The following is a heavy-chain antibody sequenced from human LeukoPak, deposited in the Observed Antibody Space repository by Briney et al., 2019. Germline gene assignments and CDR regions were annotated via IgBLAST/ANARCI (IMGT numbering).Heavy chain of an antibody. J-gene: IGHJ4*02. CDR2: IYYSGST. D-gene: IGHD5-18*01. CDR1: GGSVNSGSYY. V-gene: IGHV4-61*01. CDR3: ARVRGYSYGYSNYFDY. Sequence: PSETLSLTCTVSGGSVNSGSYYWSWIRQPPGKGLEWIGYIYYSGSTNYNPSLKSRVTISVDTSKNQFSLKLSSVTAADTAVYYCARVRGYSYGYSNYFDYWAREPWSPSPQ.